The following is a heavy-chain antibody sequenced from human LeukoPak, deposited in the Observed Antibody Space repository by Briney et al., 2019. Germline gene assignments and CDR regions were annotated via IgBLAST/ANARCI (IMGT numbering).Heavy chain of an antibody. J-gene: IGHJ4*02. D-gene: IGHD3-10*01. CDR2: INVGGGTT. V-gene: IGHV3-23*01. CDR1: GFSFNYYG. CDR3: AKDIGSYYDY. Sequence: PGGSLRLSCAASGFSFNYYGMSWVRQAPGKGLEWVSGINVGGGTTYYADSVKGRFTISRDNSKSTLYLQMNSLSAEDTAVYFCAKDIGSYYDYWGQGILVTVSS.